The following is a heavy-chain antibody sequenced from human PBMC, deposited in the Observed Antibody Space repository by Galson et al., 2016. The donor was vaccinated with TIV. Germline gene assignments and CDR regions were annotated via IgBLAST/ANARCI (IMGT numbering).Heavy chain of an antibody. V-gene: IGHV1-18*02. CDR3: NNLKTEDTVLYFCTTDLGYCLTTSCSLGLDY. J-gene: IGHJ4*02. D-gene: IGHD2-2*01. Sequence: SVKVSCKASGYTFISYGISWVRQAPGQGLEWMGWISTDNGNTKYAQKVQDRLTMTTDTSSSTAYMELRSLTSDDTVYLQMNNLKTEDTVLYFCTTDLGYCLTTSCSLGLDYWGQGTLVTVSS. CDR1: GYTFISYG. CDR2: ISTDNGNT.